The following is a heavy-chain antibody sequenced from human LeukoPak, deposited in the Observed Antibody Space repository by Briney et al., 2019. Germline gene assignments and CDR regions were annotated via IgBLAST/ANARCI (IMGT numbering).Heavy chain of an antibody. CDR1: GGSFSSYA. CDR3: ARDRGMVFDY. V-gene: IGHV1-69*13. J-gene: IGHJ4*02. Sequence: GASVKVSCKASGGSFSSYAISWVRQAPGPGLEWMGGIIPIFGTANYAQKFQGRVTITADESTSTAYMEPSSLRSEDTAVYYCARDRGMVFDYWGQGTLVTVSS. D-gene: IGHD3-10*01. CDR2: IIPIFGTA.